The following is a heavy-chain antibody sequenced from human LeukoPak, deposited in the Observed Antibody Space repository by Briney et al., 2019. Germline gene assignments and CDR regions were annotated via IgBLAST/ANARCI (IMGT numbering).Heavy chain of an antibody. Sequence: SETLSPTCTVSGGSISSDGYYWTWIRQHPGTGLEWIVYIYYSGTTYYNPSLESRVTLSVDTSKNQFSLRLSSVTAADTAVYYCARYRDSGGRLAFDIWGQGTMATVSS. D-gene: IGHD2-15*01. CDR1: GGSISSDGYY. V-gene: IGHV4-31*03. CDR3: ARYRDSGGRLAFDI. CDR2: IYYSGTT. J-gene: IGHJ3*02.